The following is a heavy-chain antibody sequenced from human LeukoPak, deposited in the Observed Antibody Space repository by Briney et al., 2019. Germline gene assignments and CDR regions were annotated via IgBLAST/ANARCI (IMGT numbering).Heavy chain of an antibody. CDR1: GYSFPNYW. V-gene: IGHV5-51*01. CDR2: IYPDDSAT. J-gene: IGHJ3*02. Sequence: GESLKISCKAAGYSFPNYWIAWVRPMPGKGLEWMCIIYPDDSATRYSPSFQGQVTISADKSISTAYLQWSSLKASHTAIYYCARRAGNSGYFSDAFDIWGQGTMVTVSS. CDR3: ARRAGNSGYFSDAFDI. D-gene: IGHD3-22*01.